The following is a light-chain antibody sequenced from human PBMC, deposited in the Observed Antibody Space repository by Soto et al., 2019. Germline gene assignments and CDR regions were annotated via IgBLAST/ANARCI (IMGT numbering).Light chain of an antibody. CDR2: WAS. Sequence: DIVMTQSPDSLAVSLGERATINCKSSQSVLYSSNNKNYLAWYQQRPGQPPKLLIYWASTRESGVPDRFSGKGFGTDFTLTITSLQAEDVAVYYCQQYESTPPTFGQGTKLEIK. V-gene: IGKV4-1*01. CDR1: QSVLYSSNNKNY. J-gene: IGKJ2*01. CDR3: QQYESTPPT.